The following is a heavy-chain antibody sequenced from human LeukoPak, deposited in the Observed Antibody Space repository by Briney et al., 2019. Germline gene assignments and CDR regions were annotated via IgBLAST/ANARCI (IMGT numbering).Heavy chain of an antibody. CDR1: GFTFSSYS. D-gene: IGHD1-26*01. CDR2: ISSSSSYI. CDR3: ARDRSGSYPNWFDP. Sequence: GGSLRLSCAASGFTFSSYSMNWVRQAPGKGLEWVSSISSSSSYIYYADSVKGRFTISRDNAKNSLYLQMNSLRAEDTAVYYCARDRSGSYPNWFDPWGQGTLVAVSS. J-gene: IGHJ5*02. V-gene: IGHV3-21*01.